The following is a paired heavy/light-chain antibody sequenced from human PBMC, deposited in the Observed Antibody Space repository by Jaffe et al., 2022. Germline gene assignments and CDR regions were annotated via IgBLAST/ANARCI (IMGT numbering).Heavy chain of an antibody. V-gene: IGHV3-23*01. CDR3: AKSSPTGCSGRSCRAFDM. CDR1: GFTLSSYG. Sequence: EVQLLESGGGLVQPGGSLRLSCAASGFTLSSYGMSWVRQAPGKGLEWVSAISRGGDSTSHADSVEGRFTISRDTSKNTLFMEMNGLTVEDTAIYYCAKSSPTGCSGRSCRAFDMWGQGTTVTVSS. J-gene: IGHJ3*02. D-gene: IGHD2-15*01. CDR2: ISRGGDST.
Light chain of an antibody. CDR3: QLLSSYPIS. J-gene: IGKJ4*01. CDR1: QGIDSY. CDR2: DAS. Sequence: DIQLTQSPSFLSASVGDRVTITCRASQGIDSYLAWYQQKPGKAPKLLIYDASTLQSGVPSRFSGSGSGTHFTLTISSLQPEDFATYFCQLLSSYPISFGGGTKVEIK. V-gene: IGKV1-9*01.